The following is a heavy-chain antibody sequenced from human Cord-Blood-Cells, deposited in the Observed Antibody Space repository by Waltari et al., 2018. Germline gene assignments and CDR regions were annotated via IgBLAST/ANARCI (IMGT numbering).Heavy chain of an antibody. CDR2: INHSGST. CDR3: ARKRYYDSSGYYYFKKNDAFDI. V-gene: IGHV4-34*01. D-gene: IGHD3-22*01. J-gene: IGHJ3*02. CDR1: GGSFRGYY. Sequence: QVQLQQWGAGLLKPSETLSLTCAVYGGSFRGYYWSWIRRPPGKGRVWIGEINHSGSTNYNPSLKSRVTISVDTSKNQFSLKLSSVTAADTAVYYCARKRYYDSSGYYYFKKNDAFDIWGQGTMVTVSS.